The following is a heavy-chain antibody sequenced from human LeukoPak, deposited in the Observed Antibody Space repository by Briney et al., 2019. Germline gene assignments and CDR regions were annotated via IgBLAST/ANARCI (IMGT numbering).Heavy chain of an antibody. J-gene: IGHJ2*01. Sequence: PGGSLRLSCAASGFTFSTYAMHWVRQAPGKGVEWVAVISYDGSSTYNADSVKGRFTISRDNSKNTLSLQMNSLRTEDTAVYYCASSRVLATVGWYFDLWGRGTLVTVSS. CDR3: ASSRVLATVGWYFDL. V-gene: IGHV3-30-3*01. D-gene: IGHD2-8*01. CDR2: ISYDGSST. CDR1: GFTFSTYA.